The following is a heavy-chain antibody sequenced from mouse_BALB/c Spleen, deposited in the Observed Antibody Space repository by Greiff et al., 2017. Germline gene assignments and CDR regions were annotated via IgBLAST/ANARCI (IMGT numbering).Heavy chain of an antibody. CDR1: GFTFSDYY. J-gene: IGHJ4*01. CDR3: ARDRNGNYLYAMDY. CDR2: ISDGGSYT. Sequence: EVKLMESGGGLVKPGGSLKLSCAASGFTFSDYYMYWVRQTPEKRLEWVATISDGGSYTYYPDSVTGRFTISRDNAKNNLYLQMSSLKSEDTAMYYCARDRNGNYLYAMDYWGQGTSVTVSS. V-gene: IGHV5-4*02. D-gene: IGHD2-1*01.